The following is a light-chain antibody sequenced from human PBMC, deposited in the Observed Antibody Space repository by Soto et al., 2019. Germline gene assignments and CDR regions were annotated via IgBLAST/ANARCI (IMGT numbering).Light chain of an antibody. J-gene: IGKJ4*01. V-gene: IGKV3-20*01. CDR2: GTS. Sequence: EIVLTQSPGTLSLSPGERATLSCRASQSVSSSYLAWYQQKPGQAPRLLISGTSSRATGIPDRFSGSGSGTDFTLTISRLEPEDFALYYCQQYGNSPPLTFGGGTKVDIK. CDR3: QQYGNSPPLT. CDR1: QSVSSSY.